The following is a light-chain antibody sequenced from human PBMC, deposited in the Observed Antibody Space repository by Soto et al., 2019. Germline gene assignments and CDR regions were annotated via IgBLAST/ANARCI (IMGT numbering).Light chain of an antibody. CDR2: EVS. J-gene: IGLJ1*01. CDR1: SSNVGSYNL. Sequence: QSVLTQPASVSGSPGQSITISCTGTSSNVGSYNLVSWYQQHPGEAPKLMIYEVSMRPSGVSNRFSGSKSGNTASLTISGLQAEDEADYYCCSYAGSSTYVFGTGTKVTVL. V-gene: IGLV2-23*02. CDR3: CSYAGSSTYV.